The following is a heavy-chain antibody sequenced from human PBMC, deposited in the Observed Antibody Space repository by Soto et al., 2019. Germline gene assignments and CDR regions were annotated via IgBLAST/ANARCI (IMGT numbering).Heavy chain of an antibody. V-gene: IGHV4-34*01. J-gene: IGHJ6*02. CDR2: INHSGST. D-gene: IGHD4-4*01. CDR3: ASGYRNFYYYYAMDF. Sequence: SETLSLTCAVYGGSFSGYYWSWIRQPPGKGLEWIGEINHSGSTNYNPSLKSRVTISVDTSKNQFSLKLSSVTAADTAVYYCASGYRNFYYYYAMDFCGQGTTVTVSS. CDR1: GGSFSGYY.